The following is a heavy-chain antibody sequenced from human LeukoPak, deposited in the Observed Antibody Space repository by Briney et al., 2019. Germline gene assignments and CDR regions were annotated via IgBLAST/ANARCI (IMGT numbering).Heavy chain of an antibody. Sequence: GASVKVSCKASGYTFTSYGISWVRQAPGQGLEWMGWISAYNGNTNYAQKLQGRVTMTTDTSTSTAYMELRSLRSDDTAVYYCAREGYCSGGSCYSDAFDIWGQGTTVTVSS. CDR3: AREGYCSGGSCYSDAFDI. D-gene: IGHD2-15*01. CDR1: GYTFTSYG. CDR2: ISAYNGNT. J-gene: IGHJ3*02. V-gene: IGHV1-18*04.